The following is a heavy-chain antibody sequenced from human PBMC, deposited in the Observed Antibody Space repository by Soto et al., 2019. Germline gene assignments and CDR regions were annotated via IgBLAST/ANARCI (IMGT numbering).Heavy chain of an antibody. D-gene: IGHD3-22*01. J-gene: IGHJ4*02. Sequence: SETLSLTCAVSGGSISSSNWWSWVRQPPGKGLEWIGEIYHSGSTNYNPSLKSRVTISVDKSKNQFSLKLSSVTAADTAVYYCARVTGHYDSSGYYPAVRVFDDWGQRTLVTVSS. V-gene: IGHV4-4*02. CDR1: GGSISSSNW. CDR3: ARVTGHYDSSGYYPAVRVFDD. CDR2: IYHSGST.